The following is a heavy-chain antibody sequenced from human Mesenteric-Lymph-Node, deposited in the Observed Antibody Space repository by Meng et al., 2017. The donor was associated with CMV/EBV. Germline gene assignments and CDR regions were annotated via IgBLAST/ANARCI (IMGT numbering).Heavy chain of an antibody. V-gene: IGHV4-34*01. D-gene: IGHD4-23*01. J-gene: IGHJ4*02. Sequence: QVPLQQCGAPLLQASETLSLTWAVYGECFSGYYWSWIRQRPGKGLEWIVEINHSGSTNYNPSLKSRVTISVDTSKNQFSLKLSSVTAADTAVYYCARHQRWLKSEGGFNYWGQGTLVTVSS. CDR2: INHSGST. CDR1: GECFSGYY. CDR3: ARHQRWLKSEGGFNY.